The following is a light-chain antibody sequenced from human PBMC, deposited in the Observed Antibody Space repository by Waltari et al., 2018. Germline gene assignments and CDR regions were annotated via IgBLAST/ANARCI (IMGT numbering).Light chain of an antibody. CDR2: GAS. CDR1: QSVSSSY. J-gene: IGKJ2*01. Sequence: EIVLTHSPGTLSLSPGERATLSCRASQSVSSSYLAWYQQKPGQAPRLLIYGASSRATGIPDRFSGSGSGTDFTLTISRLELEDFAVYYCQQYGSSPRAYTFGQGTKLEIK. CDR3: QQYGSSPRAYT. V-gene: IGKV3-20*01.